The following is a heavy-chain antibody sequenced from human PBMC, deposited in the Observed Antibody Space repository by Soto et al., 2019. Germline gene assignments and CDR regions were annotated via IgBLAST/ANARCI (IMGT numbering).Heavy chain of an antibody. J-gene: IGHJ4*02. V-gene: IGHV3-23*01. CDR2: IGSGGST. CDR3: AKEAFGY. CDR1: GFTISTYA. Sequence: PGGSLRLSCAASGFTISTYAMSWVRQAPGKGLEWVSSIGSGGSTYYADSVKGRFTISRDNSKNTLYLQMNSLRAEDTAVYYCAKEAFGYWGQGTLVTVSS.